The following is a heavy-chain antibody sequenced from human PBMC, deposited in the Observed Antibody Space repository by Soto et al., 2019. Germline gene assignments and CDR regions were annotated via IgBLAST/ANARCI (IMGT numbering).Heavy chain of an antibody. J-gene: IGHJ6*02. CDR3: VRYRSETSCYTDYGMDV. CDR2: IYYSGST. D-gene: IGHD2-2*02. Sequence: LSLTCTVSGGSISSGDNYWSWIRQPPGKGLEWIGYIYYSGSTFYNPSLKSRITISIDTSRNQFSLKLSSVTAADTAVYYCVRYRSETSCYTDYGMDVWGQGTTVTVSS. CDR1: GGSISSGDNY. V-gene: IGHV4-30-4*01.